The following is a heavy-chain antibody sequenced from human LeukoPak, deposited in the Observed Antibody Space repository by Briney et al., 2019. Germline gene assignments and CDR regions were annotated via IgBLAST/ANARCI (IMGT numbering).Heavy chain of an antibody. CDR2: ISSSGSTI. J-gene: IGHJ6*02. Sequence: GGSLRLSCAASGFTFSDYYMSWIRQAPGKGLEWVSYISSSGSTIYYADSVKGRFTISRDNAKNSLYLQMNSLRSDDTAVYYCARGGTAMAGWDYYAMDVWGQGTTVTVSS. CDR3: ARGGTAMAGWDYYAMDV. CDR1: GFTFSDYY. D-gene: IGHD6-19*01. V-gene: IGHV3-11*01.